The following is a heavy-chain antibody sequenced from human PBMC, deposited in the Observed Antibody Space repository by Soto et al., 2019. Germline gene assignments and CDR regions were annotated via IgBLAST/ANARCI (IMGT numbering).Heavy chain of an antibody. V-gene: IGHV4-39*01. CDR1: GASISTRSYN. J-gene: IGHJ4*02. Sequence: PSDTLSLTCTVSGASISTRSYNWAWIRQPPGNGLEWIGSIYFDGSTYYSPSLKSRVTISIDTSKNQFSLDLNSVTAADTAVYYCARQDGVFDSWGQGTLVTVSS. CDR3: ARQDGVFDS. CDR2: IYFDGST. D-gene: IGHD2-8*01.